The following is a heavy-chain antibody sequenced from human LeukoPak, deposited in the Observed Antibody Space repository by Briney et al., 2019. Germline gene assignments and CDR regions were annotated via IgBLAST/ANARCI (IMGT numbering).Heavy chain of an antibody. D-gene: IGHD3-3*01. J-gene: IGHJ6*02. CDR3: ATWAFYHDLDV. CDR2: INADGGRT. CDR1: GFSLGAYD. Sequence: PGGSLRLSCVASGFSLGAYDMHWVRQARGKGLEWVSRINADGGRTYYADAVKGRFTISRDNSKDSLYLQMTGLRAEDSAVYYCATWAFYHDLDVWGRGTTVTVSS. V-gene: IGHV3-43*02.